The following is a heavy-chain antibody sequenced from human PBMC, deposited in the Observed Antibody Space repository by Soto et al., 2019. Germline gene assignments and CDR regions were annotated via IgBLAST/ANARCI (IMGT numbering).Heavy chain of an antibody. V-gene: IGHV2-5*02. Sequence: QITLKESDPTLVKPTQTLTLTCTFSGFSLDSPAVGVNWIRQPPGKALEWLGLIYWDDDKQYNPSLKSRLTNTRDTSKTQVVLTMTNMDPVDTATYYCAHGSGWLSDYWGQGTLVTVSS. J-gene: IGHJ4*02. D-gene: IGHD6-19*01. CDR1: GFSLDSPAVG. CDR3: AHGSGWLSDY. CDR2: IYWDDDK.